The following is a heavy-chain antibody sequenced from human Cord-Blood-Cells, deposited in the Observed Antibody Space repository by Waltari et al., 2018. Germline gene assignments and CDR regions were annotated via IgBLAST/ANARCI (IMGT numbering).Heavy chain of an antibody. CDR3: ARDSVSYPGLYYYYYYMDV. J-gene: IGHJ6*03. V-gene: IGHV1-18*04. D-gene: IGHD1-26*01. Sequence: QVQLVQSGAEVKKPGASVKVSCKASGYTFTSYGISWVRQAPGQGLEWMGWISAYKGNTNYAQNLQGRVTMTTDTSTSTAYMGLRGLRSDDTAVYYCARDSVSYPGLYYYYYYMDVWGKGTTVTVSS. CDR2: ISAYKGNT. CDR1: GYTFTSYG.